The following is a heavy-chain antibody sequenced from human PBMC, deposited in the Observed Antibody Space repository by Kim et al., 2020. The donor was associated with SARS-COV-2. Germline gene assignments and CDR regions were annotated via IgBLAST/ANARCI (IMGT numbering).Heavy chain of an antibody. V-gene: IGHV4-30-2*05. CDR2: GNP. J-gene: IGHJ3*02. D-gene: IGHD6-13*01. CDR3: ATAAGDAFDI. Sequence: GNPTNTPSLKSRIDISTDTSKNHFSLTRTSVTTADTAVYYCATAAGDAFDIWGQGTMVTVSS.